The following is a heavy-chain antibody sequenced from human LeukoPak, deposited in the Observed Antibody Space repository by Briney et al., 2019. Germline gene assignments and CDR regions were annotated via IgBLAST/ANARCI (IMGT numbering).Heavy chain of an antibody. CDR1: GGSISRYY. D-gene: IGHD3-9*01. J-gene: IGHJ3*02. CDR3: ARVSGYFDPDDAFDN. Sequence: LETLSLTCTVSGGSISRYYWSWIRQPPGKGLKWSGDIYYSGSTNYNPSLKSRVTISVDTSKNQFSLKLSSVTAADTAVYYCARVSGYFDPDDAFDNWGQGTMVTVSS. V-gene: IGHV4-59*08. CDR2: IYYSGST.